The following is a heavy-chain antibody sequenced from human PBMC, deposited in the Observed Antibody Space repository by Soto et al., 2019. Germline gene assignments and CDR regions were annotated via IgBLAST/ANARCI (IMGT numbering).Heavy chain of an antibody. V-gene: IGHV4-31*03. D-gene: IGHD6-19*01. CDR3: ARRIPVAGLFDY. J-gene: IGHJ4*02. Sequence: SETLSLTCSVSGGSISSGGYYWSRIRQHPGKGLEWIGYIYYSGTTYYNPSVESRITISLDTSKNQFSLKLSSVTAADTAVYYCARRIPVAGLFDYWGQGTLVTVSS. CDR2: IYYSGTT. CDR1: GGSISSGGYY.